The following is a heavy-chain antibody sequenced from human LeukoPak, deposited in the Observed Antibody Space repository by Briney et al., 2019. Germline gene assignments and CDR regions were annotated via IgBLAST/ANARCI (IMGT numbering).Heavy chain of an antibody. CDR1: GDSISSDTYQ. D-gene: IGHD2-2*01. CDR2: IYYSGST. J-gene: IGHJ4*02. V-gene: IGHV4-39*01. Sequence: PSETLSLTCTVSGDSISSDTYQWGWIRQPPGKGLEWIGSIYYSGSTHYNPSLKSRVTISVDSSKTQFSLMLSSVTAADTAVYYCARQLGYCSSTSCYADKVDYWGQGTLVTVSS. CDR3: ARQLGYCSSTSCYADKVDY.